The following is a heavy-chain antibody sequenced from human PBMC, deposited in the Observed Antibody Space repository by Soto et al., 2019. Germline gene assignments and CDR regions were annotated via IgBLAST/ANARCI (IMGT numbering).Heavy chain of an antibody. Sequence: SATLPLTSSVSGRTMSSSFWSGFRESPDKGLGWLGYVFYRGTDYNPSLDGRVSMSVETPKGQFSLKLTSVTAADTAVYYCASYRGAFYFDSWGQG. D-gene: IGHD4-4*01. J-gene: IGHJ4*02. CDR1: GRTMSSSF. V-gene: IGHV4-59*01. CDR2: VFYRGT. CDR3: ASYRGAFYFDS.